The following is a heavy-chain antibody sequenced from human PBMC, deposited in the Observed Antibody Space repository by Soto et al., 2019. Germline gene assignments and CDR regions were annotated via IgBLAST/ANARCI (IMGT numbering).Heavy chain of an antibody. V-gene: IGHV4-39*01. D-gene: IGHD6-6*01. Sequence: PSETLSLTCTVSGASIISTNYYWGWIRQPPGKGLEWTGTTYHTGSTYYNPSLTSRVTISVDTSKNQFSLRLSSVTAADTAVYYCARLVANYGSSSGWFDPWGRGTLVTVSS. J-gene: IGHJ5*02. CDR3: ARLVANYGSSSGWFDP. CDR1: GASIISTNYY. CDR2: TYHTGST.